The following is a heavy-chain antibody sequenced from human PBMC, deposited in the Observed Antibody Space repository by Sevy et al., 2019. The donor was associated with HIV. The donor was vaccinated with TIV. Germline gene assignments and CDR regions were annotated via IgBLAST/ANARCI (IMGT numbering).Heavy chain of an antibody. D-gene: IGHD1-26*01. CDR1: GGSITSLY. CDR2: IYYNGHI. CDR3: AGENAWGRGYS. V-gene: IGHV4-59*08. J-gene: IGHJ4*02. Sequence: SETLSLTCTVSGGSITSLYWNWIRQPPGKGLEWIANIYYNGHINYNPSLKSRLTLSLDTSKNQFSLRLCSVTAADTAMYYCAGENAWGRGYSWGQGTLVTVSS.